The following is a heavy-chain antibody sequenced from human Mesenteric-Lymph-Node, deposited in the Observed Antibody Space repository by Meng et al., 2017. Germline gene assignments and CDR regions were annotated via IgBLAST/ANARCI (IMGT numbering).Heavy chain of an antibody. D-gene: IGHD3-10*01. V-gene: IGHV4-39*07. CDR1: GGSISSSSYY. Sequence: ESLKISCTVSGGSISSSSYYWDWIRQPPGKGLEWIGDIYYSGNTYYNPSLKSRVSISVDTSKNQFSLKLTFVTAADTAVYYCARENKGRGDAVDYWGQGTLVTVSS. CDR2: IYYSGNT. CDR3: ARENKGRGDAVDY. J-gene: IGHJ4*02.